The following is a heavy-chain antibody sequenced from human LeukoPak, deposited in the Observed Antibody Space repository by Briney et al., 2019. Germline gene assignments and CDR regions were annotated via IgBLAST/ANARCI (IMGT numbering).Heavy chain of an antibody. CDR2: INHSGST. J-gene: IGHJ6*03. V-gene: IGHV4-34*01. CDR3: ARRVVVVAAIRYYYYYMDV. Sequence: SETLSLTCTVSGGSISSYYWSWIRQPPGKGLEWIGEINHSGSTNYNPSLKSRVTISVDTSKNQFSLKLSSVTAADTAVYYCARRVVVVAAIRYYYYYMDVWGKGTTVTVSS. CDR1: GGSISSYY. D-gene: IGHD2-15*01.